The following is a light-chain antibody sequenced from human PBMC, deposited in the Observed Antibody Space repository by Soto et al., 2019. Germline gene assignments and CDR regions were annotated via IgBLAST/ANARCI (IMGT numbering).Light chain of an antibody. CDR2: GVS. Sequence: DIVMTQTPLSLSVTPGQPASISCKSSQSLVFSDGKTYFYWYLQKPGQPPQLLIHGVSNRFSGVTDRFSGSGSGTDFTLTISRVEAEDVWVYYVLQTVQHPGTFGQGTKVEVK. CDR1: QSLVFSDGKTY. J-gene: IGKJ1*01. CDR3: LQTVQHPGT. V-gene: IGKV2D-29*01.